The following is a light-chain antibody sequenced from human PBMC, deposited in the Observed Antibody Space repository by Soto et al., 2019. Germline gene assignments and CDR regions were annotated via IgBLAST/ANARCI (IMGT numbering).Light chain of an antibody. CDR2: DNH. Sequence: VVTQPPSVSAAPGQRVTLSCSGNSSNVGDNFVSWYQQPPEAAPKLLIYDNHKRPSGIPDRFSGSKSGTSATLGITGLQTGDEADYYCATWDGSLSVVVFGGGTKLTVL. J-gene: IGLJ3*02. CDR3: ATWDGSLSVVV. CDR1: SSNVGDNF. V-gene: IGLV1-51*01.